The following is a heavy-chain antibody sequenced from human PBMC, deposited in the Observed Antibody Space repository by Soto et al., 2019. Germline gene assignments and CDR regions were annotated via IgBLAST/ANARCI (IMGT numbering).Heavy chain of an antibody. CDR2: ISSSSSTI. V-gene: IGHV3-48*03. D-gene: IGHD3-10*01. CDR3: ARVAYYNDRGAFDI. Sequence: AGGSLRLSCAASGFTFSSYEMNWVRQAPGKGLEWLSYISSSSSTIYYVDSVKGRFTISRDNAKNSLFLQMNSLRAEDTAVYYCARVAYYNDRGAFDIWGQGTMVTVSS. CDR1: GFTFSSYE. J-gene: IGHJ3*02.